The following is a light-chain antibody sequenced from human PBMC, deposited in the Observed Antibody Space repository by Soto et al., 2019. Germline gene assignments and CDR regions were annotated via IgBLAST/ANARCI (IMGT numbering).Light chain of an antibody. CDR1: QSVSSY. V-gene: IGKV3-11*01. CDR3: QQRSNWPPT. CDR2: DAS. J-gene: IGKJ4*01. Sequence: EIVLTQPPATLCLSPGERATLSCRASQSVSSYLAWYQQKPGQAPRLLIYDASNRATGIPARFSGSGSGTDFTLTISSLEPEDFAVYYCQQRSNWPPTFGGGTKVDIK.